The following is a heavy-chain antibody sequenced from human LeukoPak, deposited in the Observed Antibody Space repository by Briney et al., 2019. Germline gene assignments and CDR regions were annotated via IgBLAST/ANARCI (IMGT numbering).Heavy chain of an antibody. CDR1: GFTFTRHS. CDR3: ARDRGNSIVGADFDS. V-gene: IGHV3-48*01. J-gene: IGHJ4*02. D-gene: IGHD1-26*01. Sequence: GGSLRLSCAASGFTFTRHSMNWVRQAPGKGLEWVSFIGIWSSPIYYADCVRGRFTISRDNAKNSIYLQMNSLRVEDTAVYYCARDRGNSIVGADFDSWGQGTLVTVSS. CDR2: IGIWSSPI.